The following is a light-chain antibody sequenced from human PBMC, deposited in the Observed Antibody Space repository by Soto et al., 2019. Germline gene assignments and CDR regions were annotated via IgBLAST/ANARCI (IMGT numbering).Light chain of an antibody. CDR2: EAS. V-gene: IGKV1-5*03. CDR1: QSTSTW. J-gene: IGKJ1*01. CDR3: QQYIPYPYA. Sequence: DIQMTQSPSTLSASVGDRVTITCRASQSTSTWLAWYQQRPGKTPKLLISEASKLESGVPSRFSGSGSGTDFTLTISSLQPDDFATYYCQQYIPYPYAFGQGTKVEI.